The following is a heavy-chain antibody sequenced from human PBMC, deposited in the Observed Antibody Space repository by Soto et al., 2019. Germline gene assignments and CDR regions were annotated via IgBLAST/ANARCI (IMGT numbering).Heavy chain of an antibody. CDR3: ARYVYGYSRSWYPAPFDY. CDR1: GYTFTSYG. D-gene: IGHD6-13*01. CDR2: ISAYNGNT. V-gene: IGHV1-18*01. J-gene: IGHJ4*02. Sequence: ASVKVSCKASGYTFTSYGISWVRQAPGQGLEWMGWISAYNGNTNYAQKLQGRVTMTTDTSTSTAYMELRSLRSDDTAVYYCARYVYGYSRSWYPAPFDYWGKGTLVTVS.